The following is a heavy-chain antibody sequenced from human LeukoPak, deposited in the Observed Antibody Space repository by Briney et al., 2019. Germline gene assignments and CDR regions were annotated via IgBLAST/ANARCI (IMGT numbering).Heavy chain of an antibody. CDR1: GFTFSDSY. J-gene: IGHJ4*02. D-gene: IGHD6-19*01. V-gene: IGHV3-11*05. Sequence: PGGSLRLSCAASGFTFSDSYMIWIRQAPGKGLEWVSYSSSSGTYTNYADSVKGRFTISRDNARNSLFLQMNSLRADDTGVYYCARVGSGWYFDYWGQGALVTVSS. CDR3: ARVGSGWYFDY. CDR2: SSSSGTYT.